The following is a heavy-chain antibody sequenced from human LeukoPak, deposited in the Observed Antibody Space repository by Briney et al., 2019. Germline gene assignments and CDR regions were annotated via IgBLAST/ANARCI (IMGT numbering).Heavy chain of an antibody. J-gene: IGHJ6*03. D-gene: IGHD2-21*02. V-gene: IGHV1-2*02. Sequence: ASVKVSCKASGYTFTAYYMHWVRQAPGQGLEWMGWIHPNSGGTKFAQKFQGRVTLSRDASLKTVYMELSSLRSDDTAIYYCARDRCNGGDCSSWNYTDVWGKGTMVTVSS. CDR2: IHPNSGGT. CDR1: GYTFTAYY. CDR3: ARDRCNGGDCSSWNYTDV.